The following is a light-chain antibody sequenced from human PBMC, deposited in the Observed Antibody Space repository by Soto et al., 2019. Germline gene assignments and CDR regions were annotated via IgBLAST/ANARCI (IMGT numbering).Light chain of an antibody. CDR1: ISDIGLYKF. Sequence: QSALTQPASVSGSPGQSITISCTGTISDIGLYKFVSWYQHHPGKAPKHIIFDVSSPASGISNHFSGTKSGNTASLAIAGLQAEDGVDFYRTPLSPGHIVVVFGGGTKLTVL. J-gene: IGLJ2*01. V-gene: IGLV2-14*03. CDR3: TPLSPGHIVVV. CDR2: DVS.